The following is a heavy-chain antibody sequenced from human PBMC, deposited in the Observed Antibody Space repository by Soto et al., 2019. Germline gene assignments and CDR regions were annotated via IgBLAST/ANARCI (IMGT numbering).Heavy chain of an antibody. CDR2: ISDSGGTS. D-gene: IGHD1-26*01. CDR1: GFIVSNYV. V-gene: IGHV3-23*04. J-gene: IGHJ4*02. CDR3: AKRPIALPTFDY. Sequence: EVQLVDSGGGLVQPGGSLRLSCAASGFIVSNYVMSWVRQAPGKGLEWVSSISDSGGTSYYADSVKGRFTISRDNSKNTLYLQMNSLRAEDTAIYCCAKRPIALPTFDYWGQGTLVTVSS.